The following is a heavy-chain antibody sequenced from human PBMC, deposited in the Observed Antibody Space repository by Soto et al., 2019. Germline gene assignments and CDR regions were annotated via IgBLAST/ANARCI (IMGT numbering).Heavy chain of an antibody. V-gene: IGHV1-18*01. J-gene: IGHJ4*02. CDR2: ISAYNGNT. D-gene: IGHD6-19*01. Sequence: QIQLVQSGAEVKKPGASVKVSCKASGYTFTSYGISWVRQAPGQGLEWMGWISAYNGNTKYAQKLQGRVTMTTDTSTSRAYMEVRSLRSDDTAVYYCARDLAVGLVDYWGQGTLVTVSS. CDR3: ARDLAVGLVDY. CDR1: GYTFTSYG.